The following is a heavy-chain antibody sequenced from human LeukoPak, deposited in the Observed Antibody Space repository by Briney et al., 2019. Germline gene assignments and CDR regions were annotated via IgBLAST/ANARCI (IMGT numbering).Heavy chain of an antibody. CDR3: ARDPTVVTPSGL. CDR1: GGSFSGYY. V-gene: IGHV4-34*01. Sequence: NTSETLSLTCAVYGGSFSGYYWSWIRQPPGKGLEWIGEINHSGSTNYNPSLKSRVTISVDTSKNQFSLKLSSVTAADTAVYYCARDPTVVTPSGLWGQGTLVTVSS. D-gene: IGHD4-23*01. J-gene: IGHJ4*02. CDR2: INHSGST.